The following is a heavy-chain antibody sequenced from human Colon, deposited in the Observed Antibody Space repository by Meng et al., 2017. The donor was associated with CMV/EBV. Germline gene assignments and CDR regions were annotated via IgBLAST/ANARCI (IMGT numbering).Heavy chain of an antibody. CDR3: ARDGEYGDYLDY. J-gene: IGHJ4*02. CDR1: GYTFTTYG. Sequence: ASVKVSCKASGYTFTTYGISWVRQAPGQGLEWMGWISPDNGGTNYAQKFQGRVTMTRDTSISTAYMELSRLRSDDTAVYYCARDGEYGDYLDYWGQGTLVTVSS. CDR2: ISPDNGGT. D-gene: IGHD4-17*01. V-gene: IGHV1-2*02.